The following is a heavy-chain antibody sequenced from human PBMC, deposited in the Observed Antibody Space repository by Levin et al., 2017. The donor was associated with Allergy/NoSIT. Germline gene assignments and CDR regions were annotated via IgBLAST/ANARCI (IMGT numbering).Heavy chain of an antibody. Sequence: SETLSLTCAVYGGSFSGYYWSWIRQPPGKGLEWIGEINHSGSTNYNPSLKSRVTISVDTSKNQFSLKLSSVTAADTAVYYCAASCFYPKCYYMDVWGKGTTVTVSS. V-gene: IGHV4-34*01. CDR1: GGSFSGYY. CDR3: AASCFYPKCYYMDV. J-gene: IGHJ6*03. D-gene: IGHD3-16*01. CDR2: INHSGST.